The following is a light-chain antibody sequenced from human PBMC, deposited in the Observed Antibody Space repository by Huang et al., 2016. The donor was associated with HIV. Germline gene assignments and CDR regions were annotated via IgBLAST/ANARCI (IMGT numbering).Light chain of an antibody. CDR1: QNIYTH. CDR3: QQSHSGRT. CDR2: TTS. V-gene: IGKV1-39*01. Sequence: DIQMTQSPSSLSASVGDTVTITCRASQNIYTHLNWYQQKSGKAPKVLIYTTSILQNGVPSRFSGSGSGTLFTLTISSLQVEDFATYFCQQSHSGRTFGQGTKVEIK. J-gene: IGKJ1*01.